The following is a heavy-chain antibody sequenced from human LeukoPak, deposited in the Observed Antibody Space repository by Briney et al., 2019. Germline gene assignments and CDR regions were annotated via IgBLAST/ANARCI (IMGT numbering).Heavy chain of an antibody. V-gene: IGHV1-69*13. D-gene: IGHD5-24*01. CDR2: IIPIFGTA. CDR3: ARDPGQLATVEGNWFDP. Sequence: ASVKVSCKASGGTFSSYAISWVRQAPGQGLEWMGGIIPIFGTANYAQKFQGRVTITADESTSTAYMELSSLRSEDTAVYYRARDPGQLATVEGNWFDPWGQGTLVTVSS. J-gene: IGHJ5*02. CDR1: GGTFSSYA.